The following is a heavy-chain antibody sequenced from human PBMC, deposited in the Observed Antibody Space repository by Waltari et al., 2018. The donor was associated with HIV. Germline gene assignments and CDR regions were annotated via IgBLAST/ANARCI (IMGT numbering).Heavy chain of an antibody. J-gene: IGHJ4*02. Sequence: QVQLQQWGAGLLKPSETLSLTCAVYGGSFSGYYWSWIRQPPGKGLEWIGEINHSGSTNYNPSLKSRVTISVDTSKNQFSLKLSSVTAADTAVYYCARGSVTRIKSGYSYGFGYWGQGTLVTVSS. V-gene: IGHV4-34*01. CDR2: INHSGST. D-gene: IGHD5-18*01. CDR3: ARGSVTRIKSGYSYGFGY. CDR1: GGSFSGYY.